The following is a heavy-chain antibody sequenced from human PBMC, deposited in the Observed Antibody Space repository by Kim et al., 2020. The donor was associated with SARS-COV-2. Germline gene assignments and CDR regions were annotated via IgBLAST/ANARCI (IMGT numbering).Heavy chain of an antibody. CDR2: INTDGSQR. CDR3: AREPSAEST. J-gene: IGHJ5*02. V-gene: IGHV3-7*03. Sequence: GGSLRLSCVASGFTVGTDWMTWVRQAPGKGPEWVANINTDGSQRNYLDSVRGRFSISIDFAKNSLFLQMNSLRVEDTAVYYCAREPSAESTWGQGTLVTVSS. CDR1: GFTVGTDW.